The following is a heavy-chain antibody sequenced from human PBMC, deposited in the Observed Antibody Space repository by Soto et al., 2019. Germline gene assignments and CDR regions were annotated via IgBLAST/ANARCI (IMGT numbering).Heavy chain of an antibody. Sequence: GSLRLSCAASGFPFSGSAMHWVRQASWKGLEWVGRIRSKANSYATAYAASVKGRFTISRDDSKNTAYLQMNSLKTEDTAVYYCHIVVVTAAMSNESWGQGTLVIVSS. CDR3: HIVVVTAAMSNES. J-gene: IGHJ5*02. CDR1: GFPFSGSA. V-gene: IGHV3-73*01. CDR2: IRSKANSYAT. D-gene: IGHD2-2*01.